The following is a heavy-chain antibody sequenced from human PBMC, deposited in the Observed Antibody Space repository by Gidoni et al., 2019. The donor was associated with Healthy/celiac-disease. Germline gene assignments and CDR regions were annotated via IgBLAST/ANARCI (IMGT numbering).Heavy chain of an antibody. CDR3: ARGDSSSWSPPYYGMDV. J-gene: IGHJ6*02. V-gene: IGHV3-74*01. Sequence: EVQLVESGGGLVQPGGSLRLSCAASGFTCSSYWMHWVRQAPGKGLVWVSRINSDGSSTSYADSVKGRFTISRDNAKNTLYLQMNSLRAEDTAVYYCARGDSSSWSPPYYGMDVWGQGTTVTVSS. CDR1: GFTCSSYW. D-gene: IGHD6-13*01. CDR2: INSDGSST.